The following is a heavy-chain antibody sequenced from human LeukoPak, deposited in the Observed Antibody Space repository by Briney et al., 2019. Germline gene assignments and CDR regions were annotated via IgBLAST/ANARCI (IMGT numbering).Heavy chain of an antibody. CDR3: ARDGVLLWFGEFHNWFDP. V-gene: IGHV1-2*02. D-gene: IGHD3-10*01. CDR2: ISPNSGGT. Sequence: ASVKVSCKASAYTFTGYYMHWVRQAPGQGLEWMGWISPNSGGTNYAQKFQGRVTMTRDTSISTAYMELSRLRSDDTAVYYCARDGVLLWFGEFHNWFDPWGQGTLVTVSS. CDR1: AYTFTGYY. J-gene: IGHJ5*02.